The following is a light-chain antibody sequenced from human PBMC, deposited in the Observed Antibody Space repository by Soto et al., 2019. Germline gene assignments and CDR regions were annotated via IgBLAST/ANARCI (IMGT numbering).Light chain of an antibody. CDR2: NND. CDR3: AAWDDSLNGPV. V-gene: IGLV1-44*01. Sequence: QSVLTQPPSASGTPGQRVTISFSGTYSNFGSNPVTWYQQHPGTAPKLLIYNNDQRPSRVPGRYSGSKAGTSASLAISGLQSDDEADYYCAAWDDSLNGPVFGGGTKVTVL. CDR1: YSNFGSNP. J-gene: IGLJ3*02.